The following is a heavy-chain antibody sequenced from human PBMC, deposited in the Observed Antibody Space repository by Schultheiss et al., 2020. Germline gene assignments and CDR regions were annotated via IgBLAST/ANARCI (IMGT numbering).Heavy chain of an antibody. Sequence: SETLSLTCTVSGGSISSSSYYWSWIRQPPGKGLEWIGEINHSGSTNYNPSLKSRVTISVDTSKNQFSLKLSSVTAADTAVYYCARDFYGSGRYYFDYWGQGTLVTVSS. CDR2: INHSGST. CDR1: GGSISSSSYY. J-gene: IGHJ4*02. D-gene: IGHD3-10*01. CDR3: ARDFYGSGRYYFDY. V-gene: IGHV4-39*07.